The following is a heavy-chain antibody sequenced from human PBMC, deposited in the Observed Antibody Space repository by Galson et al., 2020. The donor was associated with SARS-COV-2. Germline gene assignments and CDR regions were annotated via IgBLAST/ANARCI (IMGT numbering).Heavy chain of an antibody. V-gene: IGHV2-26*01. D-gene: IGHD3-9*01. CDR3: ARVLWDYDILTGYDDY. Sequence: SGPTLLTPTETLTLTCTVSGFSLSNARMGVSWIRQPPGKALEWLAHIFSNAEKSYSTSLKSRLTISKDTSKSQVVLTMTNMDPVDTATYYCARVLWDYDILTGYDDYWGQGTLVTVAS. CDR1: GFSLSNARMG. J-gene: IGHJ4*02. CDR2: IFSNAEK.